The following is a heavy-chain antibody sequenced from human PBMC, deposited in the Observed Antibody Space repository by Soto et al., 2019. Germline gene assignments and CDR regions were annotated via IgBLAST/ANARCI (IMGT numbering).Heavy chain of an antibody. D-gene: IGHD3-22*01. CDR3: SKDPYSDPREARY. CDR1: GYTFTSQW. J-gene: IGHJ4*02. Sequence: GESLKISCKGSGYTFTSQWISWVRQMPGKGPDWMGTIYPSDSYVHYNSSFEGHVTISADXXIXXXYXQXXTLXASDSATYYCSKDPYSDPREARYWGQGTLVTVSS. CDR2: IYPSDSYV. V-gene: IGHV5-10-1*01.